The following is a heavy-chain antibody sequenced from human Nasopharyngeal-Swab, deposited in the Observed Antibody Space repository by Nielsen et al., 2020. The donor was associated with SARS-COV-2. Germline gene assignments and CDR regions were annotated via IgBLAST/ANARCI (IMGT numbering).Heavy chain of an antibody. CDR1: GGSISSGSYY. D-gene: IGHD4-17*01. V-gene: IGHV4-61*02. CDR2: IYTSGST. CDR3: ARAQDGDPYYYYYGMDV. J-gene: IGHJ6*02. Sequence: SCTVSGGSISSGSYYWSWIRQPAGKGLEWIGRIYTSGSTNYNPSLKSRVTISVDTSKNQFSLKLSSVTAADTAVYYCARAQDGDPYYYYYGMDVWGQGTTVTVSS.